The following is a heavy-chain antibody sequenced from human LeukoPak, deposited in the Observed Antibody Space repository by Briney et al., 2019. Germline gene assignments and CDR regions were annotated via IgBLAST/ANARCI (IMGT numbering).Heavy chain of an antibody. D-gene: IGHD2-15*01. CDR1: EYIFTRHW. V-gene: IGHV5-51*01. CDR3: ARGGTLVRDYFDY. CDR2: IYSDDSDT. Sequence: GESLKISCKSSEYIFTRHWIGWVRQVPGKGLEWMGIIYSDDSDTRYTPSFQGQVTISADKSISTAYLQWSSLKASDTAMYYCARGGTLVRDYFDYWGQGTLVTVSS. J-gene: IGHJ4*02.